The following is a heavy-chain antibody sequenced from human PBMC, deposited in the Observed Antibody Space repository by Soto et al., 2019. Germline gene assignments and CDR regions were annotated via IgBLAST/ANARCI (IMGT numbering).Heavy chain of an antibody. CDR3: AKRYPFDSGSHDY. D-gene: IGHD3-10*01. CDR2: ISGTAAST. V-gene: IGHV3-23*01. Sequence: EVQLLESGGGLVQPGGSLRLSCAASGFTFSSYAMSWVRQAPGEGLEWVSGISGTAASTYYADSVTGRFNISRYNSKNALYLEMNSLRVEDTAVYYCAKRYPFDSGSHDYWGQGTLVTVSS. J-gene: IGHJ4*02. CDR1: GFTFSSYA.